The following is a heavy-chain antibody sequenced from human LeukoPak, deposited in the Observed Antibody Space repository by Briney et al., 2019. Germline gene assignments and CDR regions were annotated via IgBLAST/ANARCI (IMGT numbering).Heavy chain of an antibody. Sequence: GGSLRLSCAASGFTFSSFAMHWVRQAPGKGLEWVAVISYDGSNKYYADSVKGRFTISRDNSKSTLYLQMSSLRAEDTAVYYCARDHFTVAGNLDFWGQGTLVTVSS. V-gene: IGHV3-30*04. D-gene: IGHD6-19*01. CDR3: ARDHFTVAGNLDF. CDR1: GFTFSSFA. CDR2: ISYDGSNK. J-gene: IGHJ4*02.